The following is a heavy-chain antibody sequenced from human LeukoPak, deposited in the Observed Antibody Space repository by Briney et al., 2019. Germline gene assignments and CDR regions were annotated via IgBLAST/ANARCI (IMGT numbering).Heavy chain of an antibody. D-gene: IGHD6-6*01. V-gene: IGHV1-2*02. CDR1: GCTFTGYY. Sequence: ASVRVSCKASGCTFTGYYMHWVRQAPGQGLEWMGWINPNSGGTNYAQKFQGRVTMTRDTSISTAYMELSRLRSDDTAVYYCARAPRRIAARQAFDIWGQGTMVTVSS. CDR2: INPNSGGT. J-gene: IGHJ3*02. CDR3: ARAPRRIAARQAFDI.